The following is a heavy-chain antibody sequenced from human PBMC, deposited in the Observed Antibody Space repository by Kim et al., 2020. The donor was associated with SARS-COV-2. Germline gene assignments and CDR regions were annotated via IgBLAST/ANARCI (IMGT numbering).Heavy chain of an antibody. CDR1: GFTFSSNY. V-gene: IGHV3-66*01. D-gene: IGHD5-18*01. CDR2: IYSGGST. Sequence: GGSLRLSCAASGFTFSSNYMSWVRQAPGKGLEWVAVIYSGGSTYYADSVKGRFTISRDNSKNTLYLQMNSLRAEDTAVYYCARADTAMAGGGMDVWGQGTTVTVSS. CDR3: ARADTAMAGGGMDV. J-gene: IGHJ6*02.